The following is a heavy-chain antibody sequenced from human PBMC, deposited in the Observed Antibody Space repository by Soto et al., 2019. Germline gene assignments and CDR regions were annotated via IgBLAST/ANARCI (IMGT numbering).Heavy chain of an antibody. J-gene: IGHJ5*02. CDR2: IRSKAYGVTT. V-gene: IGHV3-49*04. CDR3: ASWFGEFFSGEALGWFDP. CDR1: GFTFGDYA. D-gene: IGHD3-10*01. Sequence: GGSLRLSCTASGFTFGDYAMSWVRQAPGKGLEWVGFIRSKAYGVTTEYAASVKGRFTISRDDSKSIAYLQMNSLKTEDTAVYYCASWFGEFFSGEALGWFDPWGQGTLVTVSS.